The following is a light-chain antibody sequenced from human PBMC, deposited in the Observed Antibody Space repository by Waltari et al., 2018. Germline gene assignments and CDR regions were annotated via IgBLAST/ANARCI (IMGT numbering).Light chain of an antibody. CDR1: QSVRNF. Sequence: DIQMTQSPSSLSASVGDRVTITCRASQSVRNFLNWYQQKPGKAPKLLIYATSNLETGVPSMFSGSGSGTDFSLSISSLQPEDFAIYFCQQGYMTPRTFGQGTKVEIK. J-gene: IGKJ1*01. V-gene: IGKV1-39*01. CDR2: ATS. CDR3: QQGYMTPRT.